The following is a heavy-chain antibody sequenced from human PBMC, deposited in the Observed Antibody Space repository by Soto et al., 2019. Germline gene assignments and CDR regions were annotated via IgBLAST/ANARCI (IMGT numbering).Heavy chain of an antibody. D-gene: IGHD2-15*01. V-gene: IGHV1-8*01. CDR3: ARDAGRGGSGTYYPNWLDL. Sequence: GASVKFSCKASGYTFTSYDINWVRQATGQGLDWMGWMNPNSGNTGYAQRFQGRVTMTRNTSISTAYMELSSLRSEDTAVYYCARDAGRGGSGTYYPNWLDLWGQGTLVTVSS. CDR1: GYTFTSYD. CDR2: MNPNSGNT. J-gene: IGHJ5*02.